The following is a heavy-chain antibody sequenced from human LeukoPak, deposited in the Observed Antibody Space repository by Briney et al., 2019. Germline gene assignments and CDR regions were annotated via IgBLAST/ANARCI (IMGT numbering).Heavy chain of an antibody. D-gene: IGHD1-26*01. V-gene: IGHV4-59*11. CDR2: IYYSGST. CDR3: AKNGGSYFPFDY. J-gene: IGHJ4*02. CDR1: GGSISSHY. Sequence: TPSETLSLTCTVSGGSISSHYWSWIRQPPGKGLEWIGFIYYSGSTNYNPSLKSRVTIPVDTSKNQFSLKLSSVTAADTAVYYCAKNGGSYFPFDYWGQGTLVTVSS.